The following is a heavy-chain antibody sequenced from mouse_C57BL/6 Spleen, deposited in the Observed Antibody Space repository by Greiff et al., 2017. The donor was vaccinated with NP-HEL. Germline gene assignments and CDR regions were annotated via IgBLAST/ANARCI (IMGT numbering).Heavy chain of an antibody. J-gene: IGHJ4*01. Sequence: EVQVVESEGGLVQPGSSMKLSCTASGFTFSGYYMAWVRQVPEKGLEWVANINYDGSSTYYLDSLKSRFIISRDNAKNILYLQMSSLKSEDTATYYCASYYYGSSCYYAMDYWGQGTSVTVSS. CDR1: GFTFSGYY. D-gene: IGHD1-1*01. CDR2: INYDGSST. V-gene: IGHV5-16*01. CDR3: ASYYYGSSCYYAMDY.